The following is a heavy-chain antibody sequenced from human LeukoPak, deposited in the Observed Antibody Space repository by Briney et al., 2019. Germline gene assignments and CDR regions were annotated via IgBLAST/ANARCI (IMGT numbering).Heavy chain of an antibody. Sequence: GGSLRLSCVASGFTFSNYAMHWVRQAPGKGLEWVAVISYDGYNKYYAESVKGRFTISRDTSKSTLYLQMNSLRAEDTAVYYCARDRLILTGYGPLYYYYGMDVWGQGTTVTVSS. CDR1: GFTFSNYA. CDR2: ISYDGYNK. J-gene: IGHJ6*02. D-gene: IGHD3-9*01. V-gene: IGHV3-30-3*01. CDR3: ARDRLILTGYGPLYYYYGMDV.